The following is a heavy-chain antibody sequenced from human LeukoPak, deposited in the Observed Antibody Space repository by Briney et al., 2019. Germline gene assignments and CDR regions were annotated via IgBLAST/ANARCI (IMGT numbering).Heavy chain of an antibody. V-gene: IGHV1-8*01. Sequence: ASVKVSCKASGYTFTSYDINWVRQAPGQGLEWMGWMNPNSGNTGYAQKFQGRVTMTRNTSISTAYMELSSLRSEDTAVYYCARGRGGLGEWVYWGQGTLVTVSS. CDR3: ARGRGGLGEWVY. CDR1: GYTFTSYD. CDR2: MNPNSGNT. J-gene: IGHJ4*02. D-gene: IGHD3-16*01.